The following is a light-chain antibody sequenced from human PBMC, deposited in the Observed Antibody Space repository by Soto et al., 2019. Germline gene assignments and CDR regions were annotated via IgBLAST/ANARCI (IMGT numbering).Light chain of an antibody. CDR2: GAS. V-gene: IGKV3-20*01. CDR3: QQHGDSLT. Sequence: EVVLTQSPATLSLSPGEKATLSCRASQDINTYLGWYQQKPVQAPRLLMDGASSRATGIPDRFSGSGSGTDFTLTISRLEPEDFAVYYCQQHGDSLTFGGGTKV. CDR1: QDINTY. J-gene: IGKJ4*01.